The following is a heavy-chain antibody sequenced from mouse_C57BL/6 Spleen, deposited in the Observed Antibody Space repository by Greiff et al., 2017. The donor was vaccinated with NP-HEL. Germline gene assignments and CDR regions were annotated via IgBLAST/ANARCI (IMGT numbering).Heavy chain of an antibody. D-gene: IGHD1-1*01. CDR2: INPNYGTT. V-gene: IGHV1-39*01. J-gene: IGHJ1*03. Sequence: VQLQQSGPELVKPGASVKISCKASGYSFTDYNMNWVKQSNGKSLEWIGVINPNYGTTSYNQKFKGKATLTVDQSSSTAYMQLNSLTSEDSAVYYCARGAYDEGSTYWSFDVGGTGTTATVPS. CDR3: ARGAYDEGSTYWSFDV. CDR1: GYSFTDYN.